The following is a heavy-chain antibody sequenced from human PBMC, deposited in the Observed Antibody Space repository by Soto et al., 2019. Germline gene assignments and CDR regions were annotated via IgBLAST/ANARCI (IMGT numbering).Heavy chain of an antibody. D-gene: IGHD2-8*01. J-gene: IGHJ5*02. CDR3: ARDRQLIQDWFDP. CDR1: GFTFSSYN. CDR2: ITDTSTYI. V-gene: IGHV3-21*01. Sequence: GGSLSLSCAASGFTFSSYNMNWVRQAPGKGLEWVSSITDTSTYIFYADSVRGRFTISRDNAKNSLYLQMNSLRAEDTAVYYCARDRQLIQDWFDPWGQGTLVTVSS.